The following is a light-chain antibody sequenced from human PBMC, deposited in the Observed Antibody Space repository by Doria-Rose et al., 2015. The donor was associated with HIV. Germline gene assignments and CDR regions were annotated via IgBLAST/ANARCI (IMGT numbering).Light chain of an antibody. CDR1: QSTGSF. Sequence: DIQMTQSPSSLSASVGDRVTITCRASQSTGSFLNWYQQKPGKAPKLLIYAAPSSRNGVPSRFSGSGSGTDFTLTISSLQPEDFATYFCQQSYSTLLTFGGGTKVEIK. CDR2: AAP. V-gene: IGKV1-39*01. CDR3: QQSYSTLLT. J-gene: IGKJ4*01.